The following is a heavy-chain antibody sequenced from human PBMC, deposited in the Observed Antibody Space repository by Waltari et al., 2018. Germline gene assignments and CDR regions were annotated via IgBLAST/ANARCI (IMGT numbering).Heavy chain of an antibody. D-gene: IGHD2-15*01. CDR2: IISLLGIP. J-gene: IGHJ1*01. CDR1: GTFSSYS. CDR3: AREGPRGGSVSPGAFQH. V-gene: IGHV1-69*04. Sequence: GTFSSYSSSWVRQAPGQGLEWMGRIISLLGIPNYAQKFQGRVTMTADKSTSTAYMELSSLRSEDTAVYYCAREGPRGGSVSPGAFQHWGQGTMVTVSS.